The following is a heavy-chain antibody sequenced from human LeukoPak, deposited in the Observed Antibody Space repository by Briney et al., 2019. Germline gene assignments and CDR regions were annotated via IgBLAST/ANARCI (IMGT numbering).Heavy chain of an antibody. CDR1: GFTFSSYA. CDR3: AKDHNSNDYGDYADAFDI. V-gene: IGHV3-23*01. J-gene: IGHJ3*02. D-gene: IGHD4-17*01. CDR2: ISGSGGST. Sequence: PGGSLRLSCAASGFTFSSYAMSWVRQAPGKGLEWVSAISGSGGSTYYADSVKGRFTISRDNSKNTLYLQMNILRAEDTAVYYCAKDHNSNDYGDYADAFDIWGQGTMVTVSS.